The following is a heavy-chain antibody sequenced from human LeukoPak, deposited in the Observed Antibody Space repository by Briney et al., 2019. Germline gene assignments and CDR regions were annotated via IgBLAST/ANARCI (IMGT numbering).Heavy chain of an antibody. V-gene: IGHV1-2*02. Sequence: GASVKVPCKASGYNFTGYYIHWVRQAPGQGLEWMGWIHPNSGGTKYAQKFQGRITMTRDTSISTAHMELSRLRSDDTAVYYCARVSGVQLWFVFDPWGQGTLVTVSS. CDR3: ARVSGVQLWFVFDP. D-gene: IGHD5-18*01. CDR2: IHPNSGGT. CDR1: GYNFTGYY. J-gene: IGHJ5*02.